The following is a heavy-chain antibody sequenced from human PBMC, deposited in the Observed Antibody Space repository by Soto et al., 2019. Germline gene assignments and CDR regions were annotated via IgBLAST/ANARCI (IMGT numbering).Heavy chain of an antibody. J-gene: IGHJ3*02. CDR2: IYYSGST. D-gene: IGHD1-1*01. V-gene: IGHV4-31*03. CDR1: GGSISSGGYY. CDR3: AREVRLDAFDI. Sequence: SETLSLTCTVSGGSISSGGYYWSWIRQRPGKGLEWIGYIYYSGSTYYNPSLKSRVTISVDTSKNQFSLKLSSVTAADTAVYYCAREVRLDAFDIWGQGTMVTVSS.